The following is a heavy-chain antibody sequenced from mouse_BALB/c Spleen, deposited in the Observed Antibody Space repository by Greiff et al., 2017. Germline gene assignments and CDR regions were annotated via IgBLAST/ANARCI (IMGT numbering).Heavy chain of an antibody. CDR1: GFTFSDYY. V-gene: IGHV5-4*02. CDR2: ISDGGSYT. Sequence: DVHLVESGGGLVKPGGSLKLSCAASGFTFSDYYMYWVRQTPEKRLEWVATISDGGSYTYYPDSVKGRFTISRDNAKNNLYLQMSSLKSEDTAMYYCARGGDGNYEAWFAYWGQGTLVTVSA. CDR3: ARGGDGNYEAWFAY. D-gene: IGHD2-1*01. J-gene: IGHJ3*01.